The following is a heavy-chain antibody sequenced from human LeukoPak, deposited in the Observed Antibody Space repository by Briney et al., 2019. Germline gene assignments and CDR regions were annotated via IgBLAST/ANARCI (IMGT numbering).Heavy chain of an antibody. CDR3: ARIKRGYDSSGYYYVQDY. CDR1: GGSISSGGYS. J-gene: IGHJ4*02. D-gene: IGHD3-22*01. CDR2: IYHSGST. Sequence: SQTLSLTCAVSGGSISSGGYSWSWIRQPPGKGLEWIGYIYHSGSTYYNPSLKSRVTISVDTSKNQFSLKLSSVTAADTAVYYCARIKRGYDSSGYYYVQDYWGQGTLVTVSS. V-gene: IGHV4-30-2*01.